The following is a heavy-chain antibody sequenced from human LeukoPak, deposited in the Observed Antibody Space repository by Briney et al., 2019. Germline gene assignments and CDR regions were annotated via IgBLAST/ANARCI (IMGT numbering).Heavy chain of an antibody. V-gene: IGHV3-7*01. J-gene: IGHJ4*02. D-gene: IGHD6-6*01. Sequence: GGSLRLSCAASGFTFSRYWMSWVRQAPGKGLEWVANINQDGSEKDYVDSAKGRFTISRDNAKNSLYLQMNSLTAEDTAVYYCARDSFAARWDWGQGTLVTASS. CDR3: ARDSFAARWD. CDR1: GFTFSRYW. CDR2: INQDGSEK.